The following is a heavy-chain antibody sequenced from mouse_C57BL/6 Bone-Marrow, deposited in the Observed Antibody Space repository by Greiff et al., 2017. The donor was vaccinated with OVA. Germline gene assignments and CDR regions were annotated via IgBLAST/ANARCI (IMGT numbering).Heavy chain of an antibody. Sequence: EVMLVESGGGLVKPGGSLKLSCAASGFTFSSYAMSWVRQTPDKRLEWVATISSGGSYTYYPDSVKGRFTISRDNAKNTLYLQMSSLRSEDTALYYCARHSNYPLYAMDYWGQGTSVTVSS. CDR2: ISSGGSYT. CDR1: GFTFSSYA. J-gene: IGHJ4*01. CDR3: ARHSNYPLYAMDY. D-gene: IGHD2-5*01. V-gene: IGHV5-6*03.